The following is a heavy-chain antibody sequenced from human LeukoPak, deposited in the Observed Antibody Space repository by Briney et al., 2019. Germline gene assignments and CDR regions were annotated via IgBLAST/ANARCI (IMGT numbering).Heavy chain of an antibody. CDR3: ARVRTEDIVVVVADWFDP. V-gene: IGHV3-21*05. CDR1: GFTFRSHG. CDR2: ISSSSSYT. D-gene: IGHD2-15*01. Sequence: GKSLRPSCAASGFTFRSHGMHWVRQAPGKGLEWVSYISSSSSYTNYADSVKGRFTISRDNAKNSLYLQMNSLRAEDTAVYYCARVRTEDIVVVVADWFDPWGQGTLVTVSS. J-gene: IGHJ5*02.